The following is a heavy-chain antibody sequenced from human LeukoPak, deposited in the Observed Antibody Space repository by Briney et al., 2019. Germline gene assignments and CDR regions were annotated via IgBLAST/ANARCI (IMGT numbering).Heavy chain of an antibody. CDR3: ARDRIAAAGIHYYYYYMDV. J-gene: IGHJ6*03. CDR1: GGSISSYY. V-gene: IGHV4-4*07. Sequence: SETLSLTCTVSGGSISSYYWSWIRQPAGKGLEWIGRIYTSGSTNYNPSLKSRVTISVDTSKNQFSLKLSSATAADTAVYYCARDRIAAAGIHYYYYYMDVWGKGTTVTVSS. D-gene: IGHD6-13*01. CDR2: IYTSGST.